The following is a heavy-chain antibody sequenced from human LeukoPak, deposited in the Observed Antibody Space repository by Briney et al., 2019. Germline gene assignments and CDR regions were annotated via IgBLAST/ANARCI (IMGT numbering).Heavy chain of an antibody. CDR2: IISSGTTI. J-gene: IGHJ4*02. CDR3: ARGYDSRGYARFDY. Sequence: GGSLRLSCAASGFTFSSYEMNWVRQAPGKGLGWVSYIISSGTTIYYADSVKGRFTISRDNAKNSLYLQMNSLRAEDTAVYYCARGYDSRGYARFDYWGQGTLVTVSS. V-gene: IGHV3-48*03. D-gene: IGHD3-22*01. CDR1: GFTFSSYE.